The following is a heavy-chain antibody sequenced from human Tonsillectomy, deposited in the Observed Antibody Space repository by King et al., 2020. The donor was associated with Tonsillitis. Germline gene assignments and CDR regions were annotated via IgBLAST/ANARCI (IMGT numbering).Heavy chain of an antibody. V-gene: IGHV3-49*04. Sequence: DVQLVESGGGLVQPGRSLRLSCTASGFTFGDYAMSWVRQAPGKGLEWVGFIRSKAYGGTTEYAASLKGRFTISRDDSKSIAYLQMNSLKTEDTAVYYCTRGAGYYDSSGYYEVGFDYWGQGTLVTVSS. D-gene: IGHD3-22*01. CDR1: GFTFGDYA. CDR2: IRSKAYGGTT. J-gene: IGHJ4*02. CDR3: TRGAGYYDSSGYYEVGFDY.